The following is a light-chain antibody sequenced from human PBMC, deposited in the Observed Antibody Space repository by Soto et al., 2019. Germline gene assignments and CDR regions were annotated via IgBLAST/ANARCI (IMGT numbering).Light chain of an antibody. CDR3: AAWDAGVSGPA. CDR1: SSNIGSKY. V-gene: IGLV1-47*01. Sequence: QSVLTQPPSASGTPGQRVTISCSGSSSNIGSKYVYWYQQLPGTAPKLLMYRNNQRPSRVPDRFSGSKSGTSASLAISGLRSEDEADYYCAAWDAGVSGPAFGGGTKLTVL. CDR2: RNN. J-gene: IGLJ2*01.